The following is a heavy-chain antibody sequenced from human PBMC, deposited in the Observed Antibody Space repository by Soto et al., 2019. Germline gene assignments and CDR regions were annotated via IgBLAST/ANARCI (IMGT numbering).Heavy chain of an antibody. V-gene: IGHV4-31*03. Sequence: QVQLQESGPGLVKPSQTLSLTCSVTGGSISSGGYYWSWIRQHPGKGLEWIGYIYYSGSTYYNPSLKSRVTISVDTSKNQLSLKLSSVTAADTAVYYCARDPRGRNWFDLWGQGTLVTVSS. CDR2: IYYSGST. J-gene: IGHJ5*02. CDR3: ARDPRGRNWFDL. CDR1: GGSISSGGYY. D-gene: IGHD5-12*01.